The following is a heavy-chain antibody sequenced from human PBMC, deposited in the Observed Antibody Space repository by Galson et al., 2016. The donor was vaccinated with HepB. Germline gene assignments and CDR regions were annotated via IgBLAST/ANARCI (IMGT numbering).Heavy chain of an antibody. V-gene: IGHV1-24*01. D-gene: IGHD1-14*01. CDR3: AAGPIDRIFDY. Sequence: SVKVSCKVSGNTLTELSMHWVRQAPGKGLEWMGGFDPGDGETVYAQKFQGRVTMTEDTSTETAYMELSSLRSEDTAVYYCAAGPIDRIFDYWGQGTLVTVSS. CDR1: GNTLTELS. J-gene: IGHJ4*02. CDR2: FDPGDGET.